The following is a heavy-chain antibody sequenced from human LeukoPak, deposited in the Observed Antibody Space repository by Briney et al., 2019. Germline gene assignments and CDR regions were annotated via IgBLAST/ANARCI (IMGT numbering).Heavy chain of an antibody. CDR2: VSSDGSGT. CDR3: ARDLQTGLAFDA. J-gene: IGHJ3*01. Sequence: GGSLRLSCAASGFTFSSYLMHWVRQAPGKGLVWVSRVSSDGSGTTYADSVKGRFTISRDNAANSLFLQMNSLRVEDTAVYYCARDLQTGLAFDAWGQGTVVAVSS. V-gene: IGHV3-74*01. CDR1: GFTFSSYL. D-gene: IGHD7-27*01.